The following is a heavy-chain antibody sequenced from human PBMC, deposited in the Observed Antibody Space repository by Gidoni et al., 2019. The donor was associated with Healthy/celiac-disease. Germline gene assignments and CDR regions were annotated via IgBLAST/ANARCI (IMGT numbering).Heavy chain of an antibody. CDR1: GGSFSGYY. CDR3: ARVPRYYDYVWGSPPKYYFDY. D-gene: IGHD3-16*01. V-gene: IGHV4-34*01. Sequence: VYGGSFSGYYWSWIRQPPGKGLEWIGEINHSGSTNYNPSLKSRVTISVDTSKNQFSLKLSSVTAADTAVYYCARVPRYYDYVWGSPPKYYFDYRGQGTLVTVSS. CDR2: INHSGST. J-gene: IGHJ4*02.